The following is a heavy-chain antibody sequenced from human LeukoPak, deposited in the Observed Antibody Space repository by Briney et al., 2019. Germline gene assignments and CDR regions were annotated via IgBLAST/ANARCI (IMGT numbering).Heavy chain of an antibody. CDR3: AGLTMPDAFDI. V-gene: IGHV4-31*03. J-gene: IGHJ3*02. D-gene: IGHD2/OR15-2a*01. CDR1: GGSISSGGYY. Sequence: SETLSLTCTVSGGSISSGGYYWSWIRQHPGKGLEWIGYIYYSGSTYYNPSLKSRVTISVDTSKNQFSLKLSSVTAADTAVYYCAGLTMPDAFDIWGQGTMVTVSS. CDR2: IYYSGST.